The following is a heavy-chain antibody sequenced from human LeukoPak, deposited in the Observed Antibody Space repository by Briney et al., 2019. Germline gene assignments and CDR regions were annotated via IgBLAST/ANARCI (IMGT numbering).Heavy chain of an antibody. CDR3: VKDGGDSGWYYHFDY. D-gene: IGHD6-19*01. V-gene: IGHV3-64D*06. CDR2: INNNGGNT. Sequence: GGSLRLSCSASGFTFRTYAMHWVRQAPGKGLEYVLGINNNGGNTNYVDSVKGRFTISRDNSKNTLYLQMSSLRAEDTAVYYCVKDGGDSGWYYHFDYWGQGTLVTVSS. CDR1: GFTFRTYA. J-gene: IGHJ4*02.